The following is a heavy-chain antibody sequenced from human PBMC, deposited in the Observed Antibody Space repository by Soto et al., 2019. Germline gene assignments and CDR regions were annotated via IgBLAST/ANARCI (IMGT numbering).Heavy chain of an antibody. CDR3: ARRYGDCFDF. Sequence: PSETMSLTCTVASDSISNSYCSWFRQPPGKGLEWIGYVYYSGSTSYNPSLKSRVTISVDTSKNQFSLKLSSVTAADTAVYYCARRYGDCFDFWGQGTLVTVSS. J-gene: IGHJ4*02. CDR1: SDSISNSY. CDR2: VYYSGST. D-gene: IGHD4-17*01. V-gene: IGHV4-59*08.